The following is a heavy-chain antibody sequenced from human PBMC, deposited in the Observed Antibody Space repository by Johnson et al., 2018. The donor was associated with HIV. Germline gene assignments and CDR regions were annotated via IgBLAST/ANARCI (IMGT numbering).Heavy chain of an antibody. Sequence: QVQLVESGGGVVQPGRSLRLSCAASGFTFSSYALHWVRQAPGKGLEWVAVISYYGSNKSYADSVKGRFTISRDNSKNTLYLQMNSLRVEDTAVYYCAREPGSSGGYYYSYVFDIWGQGTMVAVSS. CDR1: GFTFSSYA. J-gene: IGHJ3*02. D-gene: IGHD2-15*01. CDR3: AREPGSSGGYYYSYVFDI. CDR2: ISYYGSNK. V-gene: IGHV3-30-3*01.